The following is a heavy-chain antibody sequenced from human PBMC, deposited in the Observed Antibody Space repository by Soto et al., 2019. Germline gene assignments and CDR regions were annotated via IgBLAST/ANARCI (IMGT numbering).Heavy chain of an antibody. CDR2: IYYSGST. V-gene: IGHV4-59*08. CDR3: ASYPLYSYGFDY. CDR1: GGSISSYY. J-gene: IGHJ4*02. Sequence: SETLSLTCTVSGGSISSYYWSWIRQPPGKGREWIGYIYYSGSTNYNPSLKRRVTISVDTSKNQFSLKLSSVTAADTAGYYCASYPLYSYGFDYWGQGTLVTVSS. D-gene: IGHD5-18*01.